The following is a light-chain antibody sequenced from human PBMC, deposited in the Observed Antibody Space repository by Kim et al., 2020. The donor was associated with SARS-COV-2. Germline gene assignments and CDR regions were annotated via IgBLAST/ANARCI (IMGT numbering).Light chain of an antibody. CDR2: IAS. CDR1: RGVTSNY. CDR3: HQYGSPPST. Sequence: PGEKAPLSCRASRGVTSNYLAWYQQKPGQAPRLLIYIASSRATGIPDRFSGSGSGTEFTLTISRLEPEDFAVYYCHQYGSPPSTFGQGTRLEIK. V-gene: IGKV3-20*01. J-gene: IGKJ5*01.